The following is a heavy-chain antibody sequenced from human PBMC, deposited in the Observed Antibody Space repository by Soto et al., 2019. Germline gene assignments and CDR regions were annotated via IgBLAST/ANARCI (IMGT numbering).Heavy chain of an antibody. CDR1: GFTFRSYG. CDR2: ISNDGSDK. J-gene: IGHJ5*02. D-gene: IGHD5-18*01. V-gene: IGHV3-30*18. CDR3: ANRFTPVDTPMLIDA. Sequence: QVQLVESGGGVVQPGRSLRLSCAASGFTFRSYGMHWVRQAPGKGLEWVAFISNDGSDKLYADSVTGRFSISRDNSKKTLHLQMTSLRPEDTAVYFCANRFTPVDTPMLIDAWGQGTLVTVSS.